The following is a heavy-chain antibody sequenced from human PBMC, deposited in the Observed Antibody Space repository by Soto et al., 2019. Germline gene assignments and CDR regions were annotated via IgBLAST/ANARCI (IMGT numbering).Heavy chain of an antibody. CDR2: IIPISGAA. CDR3: ARDMTRTVVPYFDF. D-gene: IGHD1-7*01. Sequence: QVQLVQSGAEVKKPGPSVKVSCKASGGTFSNYVVNWVRQAPGQGLEWMGRIIPISGAANYAQKFQGRVKITADKSTSTSYMELSSLRSEDTAVYYCARDMTRTVVPYFDFWGQGTLVTVSS. V-gene: IGHV1-69*06. J-gene: IGHJ4*02. CDR1: GGTFSNYV.